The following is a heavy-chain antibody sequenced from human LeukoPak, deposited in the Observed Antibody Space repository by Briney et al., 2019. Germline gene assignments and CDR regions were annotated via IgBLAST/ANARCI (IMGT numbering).Heavy chain of an antibody. Sequence: PSETLSLTCAVYGGSFSGYYWSWIRQPPGKGLEWIGEINHSGSTNYNPSLKSRVTISVDTSKNQFSLKLCSVTAADTAVYYCGVSSSTSDFDYWGQGTLVTVSS. CDR1: GGSFSGYY. J-gene: IGHJ4*02. CDR2: INHSGST. CDR3: GVSSSTSDFDY. D-gene: IGHD2-2*01. V-gene: IGHV4-34*01.